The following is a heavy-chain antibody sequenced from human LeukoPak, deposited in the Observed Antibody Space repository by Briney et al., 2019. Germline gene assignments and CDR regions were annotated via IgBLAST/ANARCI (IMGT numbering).Heavy chain of an antibody. Sequence: QPGGSLRLSCAASGFTFSSYGMHWVRQAPGKGLEWVAFIRYDGGNKYYADSVQGRFTISRDNSKNALCLQMNSLRIDDTAVYYCARDRRTYCTSSSCYLPPDYWGQGTLVTVSS. J-gene: IGHJ4*02. CDR3: ARDRRTYCTSSSCYLPPDY. D-gene: IGHD2-15*01. V-gene: IGHV3-30*02. CDR1: GFTFSSYG. CDR2: IRYDGGNK.